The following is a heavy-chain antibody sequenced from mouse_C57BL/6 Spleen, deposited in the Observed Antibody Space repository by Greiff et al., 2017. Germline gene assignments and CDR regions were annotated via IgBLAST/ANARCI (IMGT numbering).Heavy chain of an antibody. J-gene: IGHJ4*01. CDR1: GYAFSSYW. V-gene: IGHV1-80*01. CDR3: ARWSTAVVERDAMDY. D-gene: IGHD1-1*01. CDR2: IYPGDGDT. Sequence: QVQLQQSGAELVKPGASVKISCKASGYAFSSYWMNWVKQRPGKGLEGIGQIYPGDGDTTYNGKFKGKATLTADNSSSTAYMQLSSLTAEDSAVYFCARWSTAVVERDAMDYWGQGTSVTVAS.